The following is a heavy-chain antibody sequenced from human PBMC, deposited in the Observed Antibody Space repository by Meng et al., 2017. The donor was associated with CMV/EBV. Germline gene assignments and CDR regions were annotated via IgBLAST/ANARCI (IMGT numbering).Heavy chain of an antibody. CDR2: ISGSGGST. CDR3: AKTSPSRYSSSWYIIY. V-gene: IGHV3-23*01. CDR1: GFTFSSYA. J-gene: IGHJ4*02. D-gene: IGHD6-13*01. Sequence: GESLKISCAASGFTFSSYAMSWVRQAPGKGLEWVSAISGSGGSTYYADSVKGRFTISRDNSKNTLYLQMNSLRAEDTAVYYCAKTSPSRYSSSWYIIYWGQGTLVTVSS.